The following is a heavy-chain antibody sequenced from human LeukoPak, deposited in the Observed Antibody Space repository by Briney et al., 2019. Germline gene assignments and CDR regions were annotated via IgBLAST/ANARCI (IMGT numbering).Heavy chain of an antibody. CDR3: ARDLGTNDAFDV. J-gene: IGHJ3*01. CDR1: GVTVSSNY. Sequence: GGSLRLSCAASGVTVSSNYMSWVRQAPGKGLEWVSVIYSGGSTYYADSVKGRFTISRDNAKNSLYLQMNSLRAEDTAVYYCARDLGTNDAFDVWGQGTMLTVSS. V-gene: IGHV3-53*01. CDR2: IYSGGST. D-gene: IGHD7-27*01.